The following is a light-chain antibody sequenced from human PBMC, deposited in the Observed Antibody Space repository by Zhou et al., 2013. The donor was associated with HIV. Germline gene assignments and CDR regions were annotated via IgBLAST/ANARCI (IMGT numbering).Light chain of an antibody. CDR2: GAS. J-gene: IGKJ5*01. CDR1: QNLRSTS. V-gene: IGKV3-20*01. CDR3: QQYGSSPIT. Sequence: EIVLTQSPGTLSLSPGERATLSCRASQNLRSTSLAWYQQKPGQAPRLLIYGASSRATGIPDRFSGSGSGTDFTLTISRLEPEDFAVYFCQQYGSSPITFGQGTRLEI.